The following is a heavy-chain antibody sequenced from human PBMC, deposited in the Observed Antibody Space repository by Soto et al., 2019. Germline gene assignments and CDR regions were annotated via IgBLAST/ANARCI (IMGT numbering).Heavy chain of an antibody. D-gene: IGHD6-19*01. CDR2: IKQDGNEK. Sequence: EVQLVESGGGLVQPGGSLRLSCAVSGFTFSDYWMSWVRQAPGKGLEWVANIKQDGNEKYYVDSVKGRFTISRDNAKNSLYLQMSRLRVEDTAVYYCARGLGSSDWYSPWDAFDIWGLGTMVTVSS. V-gene: IGHV3-7*04. CDR3: ARGLGSSDWYSPWDAFDI. J-gene: IGHJ3*02. CDR1: GFTFSDYW.